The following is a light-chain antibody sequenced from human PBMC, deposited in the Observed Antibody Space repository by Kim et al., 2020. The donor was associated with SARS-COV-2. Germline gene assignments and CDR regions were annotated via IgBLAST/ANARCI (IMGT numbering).Light chain of an antibody. CDR2: DAS. V-gene: IGKV1-5*01. J-gene: IGKJ1*01. Sequence: GDRVTITCRASQSINSWLAWYQRKPGKAPKVLIYDASSLESGVPSRFSGSGSGTEFTLTISSLQPDDVATYYCQQYKSYWTFGQGTKV. CDR1: QSINSW. CDR3: QQYKSYWT.